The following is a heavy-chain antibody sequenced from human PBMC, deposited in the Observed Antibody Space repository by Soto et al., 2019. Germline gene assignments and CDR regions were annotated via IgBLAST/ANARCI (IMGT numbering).Heavy chain of an antibody. CDR3: ARLKKKQQLAD. CDR1: GGSISSSSYY. D-gene: IGHD6-13*01. Sequence: QLQLQESGPGLVKPSETLSLTCTVSGGSISSSSYYWGWIRQPPGKGLEWIGSIYYSGSTYYNPSLKSGVTISVDTSKNQFSLKLSSVTAADTAVYYCARLKKKQQLADWGQGTLVTVSS. V-gene: IGHV4-39*01. J-gene: IGHJ4*02. CDR2: IYYSGST.